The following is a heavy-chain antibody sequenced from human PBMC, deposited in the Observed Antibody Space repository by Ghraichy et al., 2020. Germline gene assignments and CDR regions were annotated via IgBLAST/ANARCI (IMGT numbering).Heavy chain of an antibody. CDR1: GFPFSSYT. CDR3: ASRCSSPTCYSFLVDY. V-gene: IGHV3-21*01. Sequence: GSLRLSCAASGFPFSSYTMSWVRQAPGKGLEWVSSISSSSSYIYYADSVKGRFTISRDNAKNSLYLQMNSLRAEDTAVYYCASRCSSPTCYSFLVDYWGQGTLVTVSS. J-gene: IGHJ4*02. CDR2: ISSSSSYI. D-gene: IGHD2-2*01.